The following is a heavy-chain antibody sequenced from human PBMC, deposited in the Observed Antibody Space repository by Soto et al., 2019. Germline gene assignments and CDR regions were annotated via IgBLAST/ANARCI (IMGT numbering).Heavy chain of an antibody. D-gene: IGHD3-9*01. J-gene: IGHJ6*02. V-gene: IGHV4-4*02. Sequence: ETLSLTCAVSGGSISSSNWWSWVRQPPGKGLEWIGEIYHSGSTNYNPSLKSRVTISVDKSKNQFSLKLSSVTAADTAVYYCARVVYDILTGYQVYGMDVWGQGTTVTVSS. CDR3: ARVVYDILTGYQVYGMDV. CDR2: IYHSGST. CDR1: GGSISSSNW.